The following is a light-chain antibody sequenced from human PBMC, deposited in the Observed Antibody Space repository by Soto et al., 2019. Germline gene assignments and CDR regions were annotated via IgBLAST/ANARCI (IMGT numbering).Light chain of an antibody. CDR1: QSVSSNY. V-gene: IGKV3-20*01. J-gene: IGKJ4*01. Sequence: EIVLTQSPGTLSLSLGDRATLSCWASQSVSSNYLAWYQQRPGQAPRLLIYGASTRATGVPDRLSGSGSGTDFTLTISRLEPEDFAVYFCQQYAASPLTFGGGTKVEIK. CDR3: QQYAASPLT. CDR2: GAS.